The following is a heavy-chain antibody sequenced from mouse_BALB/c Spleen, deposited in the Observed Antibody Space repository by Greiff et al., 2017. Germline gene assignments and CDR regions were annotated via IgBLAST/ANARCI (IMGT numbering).Heavy chain of an antibody. CDR1: GFTFSSYG. CDR2: ISSGGSYT. J-gene: IGHJ2*01. CDR3: ARHEGNYVYYFDY. D-gene: IGHD2-1*01. Sequence: EVQGVESGGGLVKPGGSLKLSCAASGFTFSSYGMSWVRQTPDKRLEWVATISSGGSYTYYPDSVKGRFTISRDNAKNTLYLQMSSLKSEDTAMYYCARHEGNYVYYFDYWGQGTTLTVSS. V-gene: IGHV5-6*01.